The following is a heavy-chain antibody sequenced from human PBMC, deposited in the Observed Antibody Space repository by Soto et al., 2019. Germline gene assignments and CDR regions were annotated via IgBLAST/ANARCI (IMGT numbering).Heavy chain of an antibody. CDR1: GFSLSTGGVG. D-gene: IGHD2-21*02. J-gene: IGHJ6*02. V-gene: IGHV2-5*02. CDR3: AHSRCGGDCLQYYSSHYYYGMDV. Sequence: QITLKESGPSLVKPTQTLTLTCTFSGFSLSTGGVGVGWIRQPPGKALEWLALIYWDDDKRYSPSLRSRLTVTTDTSKHQVVLTRANMGPVDTATYYCAHSRCGGDCLQYYSSHYYYGMDVWGQGTTVTVSS. CDR2: IYWDDDK.